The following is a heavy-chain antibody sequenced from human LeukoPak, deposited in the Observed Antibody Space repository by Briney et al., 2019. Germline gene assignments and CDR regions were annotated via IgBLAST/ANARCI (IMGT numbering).Heavy chain of an antibody. CDR2: IKSKNDGRTT. Sequence: PGGSLRLSCAASGFIFNKAWMNWVRQAPGKGPEWVGRIKSKNDGRTTDYGSPVKGRFTISRDDSKNTLYLQMNSLITDDTAIYYCTPVMVEDRGFWGQGTLVTVSS. J-gene: IGHJ4*02. V-gene: IGHV3-15*01. D-gene: IGHD2/OR15-2a*01. CDR3: TPVMVEDRGF. CDR1: GFIFNKAW.